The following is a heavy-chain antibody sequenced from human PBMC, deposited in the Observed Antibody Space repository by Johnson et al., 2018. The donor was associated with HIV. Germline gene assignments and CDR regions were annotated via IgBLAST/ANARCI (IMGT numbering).Heavy chain of an antibody. D-gene: IGHD3-9*01. CDR3: AKDIRLVSAYYDILSGTSFDAFDI. CDR1: GFTFDDYA. CDR2: ISTNGGST. Sequence: VQLVESGGGLVQPGRSLRLSCAASGFTFDDYAMHWVRQAPGKGLEWVSGISTNGGSTYYANSVKGRFTISRDSSKNTVYLQMNSLRAEDTAVYYCAKDIRLVSAYYDILSGTSFDAFDIWGQGTMVTVSS. J-gene: IGHJ3*02. V-gene: IGHV3-9*01.